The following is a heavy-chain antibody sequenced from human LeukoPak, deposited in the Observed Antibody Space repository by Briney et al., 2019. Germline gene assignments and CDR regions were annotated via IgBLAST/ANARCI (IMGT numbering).Heavy chain of an antibody. D-gene: IGHD2-2*01. CDR3: AKSGKLAYCSSTSCLFDY. J-gene: IGHJ4*02. CDR1: GFTFSSYG. V-gene: IGHV3-23*01. CDR2: ISGSGGST. Sequence: GGSLRLSCAASGFTFSSYGMSWVRQAPGKGLEWVSGISGSGGSTYYADSVKGRFTISRDNSKNTLYVQMNSLRAEDTAVYYCAKSGKLAYCSSTSCLFDYWGQGTLVTVSS.